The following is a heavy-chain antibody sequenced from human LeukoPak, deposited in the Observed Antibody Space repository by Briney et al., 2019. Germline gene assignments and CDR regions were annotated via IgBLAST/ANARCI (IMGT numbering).Heavy chain of an antibody. CDR3: ARVGYYGSGSYETFDY. CDR1: GGSISSSSYN. V-gene: IGHV4-61*05. J-gene: IGHJ4*02. D-gene: IGHD3-10*01. CDR2: CYNSGST. Sequence: SETLSLTCTVSGGSISSSSYNWGWIRQPPGKGLEWIGYCYNSGSTNFSPSLKSRLTISLDTSKNQFSLKLTSVTAADTAVYYCARVGYYGSGSYETFDYWGQGTLVTVSS.